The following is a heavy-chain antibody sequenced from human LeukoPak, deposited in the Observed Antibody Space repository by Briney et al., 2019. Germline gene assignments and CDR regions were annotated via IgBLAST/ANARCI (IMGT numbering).Heavy chain of an antibody. D-gene: IGHD3-3*02. J-gene: IGHJ4*02. V-gene: IGHV4-59*11. CDR1: GSSISSHS. CDR2: DSNNGNI. Sequence: SETLSLTCTVSGSSISSHSWGWIRQPPGKGLEWIGYDSNNGNINYNPALKSRVTISVDTSKTQISLNLRSVTAADTAVYYCARDNSAFLAYWGQGTLVTVSS. CDR3: ARDNSAFLAY.